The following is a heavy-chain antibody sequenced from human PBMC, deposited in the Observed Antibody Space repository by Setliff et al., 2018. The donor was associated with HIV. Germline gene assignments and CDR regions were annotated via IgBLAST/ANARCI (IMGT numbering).Heavy chain of an antibody. V-gene: IGHV4-34*01. CDR3: ARVSCSSWYSIPRYYYYSMDV. D-gene: IGHD6-13*01. J-gene: IGHJ6*03. CDR1: GGSFSGYY. Sequence: SETLSLTCAVYGGSFSGYYWSWIRQPPGKGLEWIGEINHSGSTNYNPSLRSRVTTSVDTSKNQFSLRLRSVAAADTAVYYCARVSCSSWYSIPRYYYYSMDVWGDGTTVTVSS. CDR2: INHSGST.